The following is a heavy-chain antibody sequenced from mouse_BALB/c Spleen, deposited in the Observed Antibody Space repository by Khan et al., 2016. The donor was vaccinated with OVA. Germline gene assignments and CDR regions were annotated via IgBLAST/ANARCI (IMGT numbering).Heavy chain of an antibody. D-gene: IGHD1-1*01. CDR3: ARGGDGSPFDY. V-gene: IGHV1S127*01. Sequence: QVQLQQSGPELVRPGASVKMSCKASGYTFTSFWIHWVKQRPGQGLEWIGMIDPSKSETRLNQKFKDKATLNVDKSSNTAYMQLSRLTYEDSAVDYCARGGDGSPFDYWGQGTLVTVSA. CDR1: GYTFTSFW. J-gene: IGHJ3*01. CDR2: IDPSKSET.